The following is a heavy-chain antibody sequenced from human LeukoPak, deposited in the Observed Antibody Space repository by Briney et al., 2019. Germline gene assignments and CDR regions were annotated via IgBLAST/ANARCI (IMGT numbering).Heavy chain of an antibody. CDR2: INHSGST. V-gene: IGHV4-34*01. J-gene: IGHJ5*02. CDR1: GGSFSGYY. Sequence: SETLSLTCAVYGGSFSGYYWSWIRQPPGKGLEWIGEINHSGSTNYNPSLKSRVTISVNTSKNQFSLKLSSVTAADTAVYYCARASDVIAAAGTCWFDPWGQGTLVTVSS. CDR3: ARASDVIAAAGTCWFDP. D-gene: IGHD6-13*01.